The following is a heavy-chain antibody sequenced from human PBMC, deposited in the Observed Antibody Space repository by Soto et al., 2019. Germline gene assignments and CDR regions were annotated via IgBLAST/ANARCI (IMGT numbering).Heavy chain of an antibody. CDR1: GFTFSSYS. D-gene: IGHD7-27*01. CDR3: AREQTGARLWARVGDYFDY. V-gene: IGHV3-21*01. CDR2: ISSSSSSYI. Sequence: EVQLVESGGGLVKPGGSLRLSCAASGFTFSSYSMNWVRQAPGKGLEWVSSISSSSSSYIYYADSVKGRFTISRDNAKNSLYLQMNSLRAEDTAVYYCAREQTGARLWARVGDYFDYWGQGTLVTVSS. J-gene: IGHJ4*02.